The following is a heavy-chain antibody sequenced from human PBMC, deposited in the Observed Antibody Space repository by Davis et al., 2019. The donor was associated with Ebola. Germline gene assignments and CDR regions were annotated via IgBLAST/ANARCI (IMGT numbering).Heavy chain of an antibody. CDR3: VRDYGRGWSSFYYYMDV. CDR1: GFTFSDYY. J-gene: IGHJ6*03. V-gene: IGHV3-11*04. CDR2: ISGSGSSI. D-gene: IGHD3-10*01. Sequence: LSLTCAASGFTFSDYYMNWIRQAPGKGLECISYISGSGSSIYYADSVKGRFTISRDNARNSLYLQMNGLRAEDTAVYYCVRDYGRGWSSFYYYMDVWGKGTTVTVSS.